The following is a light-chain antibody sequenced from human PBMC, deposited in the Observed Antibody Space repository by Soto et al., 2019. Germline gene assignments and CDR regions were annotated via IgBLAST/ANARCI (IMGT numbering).Light chain of an antibody. CDR1: RSVDTD. CDR2: ATS. J-gene: IGKJ1*01. Sequence: EILMTQSPATLSVPPGDSATLSCRASRSVDTDLAWYQQKPGQAPRLLVFATSARATGVPDRFRGSRSGTDFTLTISSLQPEDSATYYCHQYYNRPPWTFGQGTKVEI. V-gene: IGKV3-15*01. CDR3: HQYYNRPPWT.